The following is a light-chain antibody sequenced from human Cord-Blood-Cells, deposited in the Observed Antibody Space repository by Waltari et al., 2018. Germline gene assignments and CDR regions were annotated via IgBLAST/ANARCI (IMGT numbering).Light chain of an antibody. J-gene: IGLJ1*01. Sequence: QSALTQPASVSGSPGQSITISCTGTSSDVGSYNIVSWYHQHPGKAPKLMIYEGSKRPSGVSNRFSGSKSGNTASLTISGLQAEDEADYYCCSYAGSSTYVFGTGTKVTVL. CDR2: EGS. CDR3: CSYAGSSTYV. V-gene: IGLV2-23*01. CDR1: SSDVGSYNI.